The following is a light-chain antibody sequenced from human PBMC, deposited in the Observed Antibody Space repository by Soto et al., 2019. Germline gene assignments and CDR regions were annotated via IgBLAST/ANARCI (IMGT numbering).Light chain of an antibody. CDR1: HSVSRY. Sequence: EIVLTQSPATLSLSPGERATLSCRASHSVSRYLAWYQKKPGQAPRLLTYDASNRATGIPAGFSDSGSGTDFALTVRRVKTEDFAVDECQQRSNWPITFVQGTRLEIK. J-gene: IGKJ5*01. CDR2: DAS. V-gene: IGKV3-11*01. CDR3: QQRSNWPIT.